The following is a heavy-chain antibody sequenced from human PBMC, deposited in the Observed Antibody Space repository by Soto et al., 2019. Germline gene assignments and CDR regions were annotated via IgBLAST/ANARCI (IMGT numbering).Heavy chain of an antibody. V-gene: IGHV1-18*04. D-gene: IGHD1-7*01. Sequence: QVQLVQSGAEVKKPGASVKVSCKASGYTFTSYGISWVRQAPGQGLEWMGWISAYNGNTNYAQKLQGRVTMTTDTSTSTAHMELRSLRSDDTAVYYCARDPKTGTTWSSWFDPWGQGTLVTVSS. CDR3: ARDPKTGTTWSSWFDP. CDR2: ISAYNGNT. J-gene: IGHJ5*02. CDR1: GYTFTSYG.